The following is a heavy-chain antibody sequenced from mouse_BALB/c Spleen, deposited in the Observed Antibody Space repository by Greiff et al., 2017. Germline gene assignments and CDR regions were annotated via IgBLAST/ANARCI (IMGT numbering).Heavy chain of an antibody. CDR1: GFTFSSYA. D-gene: IGHD2-1*01. V-gene: IGHV5-6-5*01. J-gene: IGHJ4*01. CDR2: ISSGGST. Sequence: EVQVVESGGGLVKPGGSLKLSCAASGFTFSSYAMSWVRQTPEKRLEWVASISSGGSTYYPDSVKGRFTISRDNARNILYLQMSSLRSEDTAMYYCARSGNYKGYYAMDYWGQGTSVTVSS. CDR3: ARSGNYKGYYAMDY.